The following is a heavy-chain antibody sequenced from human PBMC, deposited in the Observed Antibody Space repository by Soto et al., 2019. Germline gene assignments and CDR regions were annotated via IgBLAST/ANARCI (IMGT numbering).Heavy chain of an antibody. V-gene: IGHV4-4*02. Sequence: LSETLFLTCRVSGGSISSTFWWTCVRQPPGKGLEWIEEVYHSGSTRYNPSLKGRVTISVDKPNNQFSLKLTSMTGADTAVYYCAGTNNPYYFDYWGQGALVTVSS. CDR1: GGSISSTFW. D-gene: IGHD2-8*01. J-gene: IGHJ4*02. CDR3: AGTNNPYYFDY. CDR2: VYHSGST.